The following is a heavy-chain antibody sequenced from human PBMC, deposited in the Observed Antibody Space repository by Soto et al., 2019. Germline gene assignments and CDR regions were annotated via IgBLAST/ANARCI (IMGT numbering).Heavy chain of an antibody. CDR3: ARAHIVVVTAIE. D-gene: IGHD2-21*02. Sequence: SETLSLTCTVSGGSISSGDYYWSWIRQPPGKGLEWIGYIYYSGSTYYNPSLKSRVTISVDTSKNQFSLKLSSVTAADTAVYYCARAHIVVVTAIEWGQGTLVTVSS. J-gene: IGHJ4*02. V-gene: IGHV4-30-4*01. CDR2: IYYSGST. CDR1: GGSISSGDYY.